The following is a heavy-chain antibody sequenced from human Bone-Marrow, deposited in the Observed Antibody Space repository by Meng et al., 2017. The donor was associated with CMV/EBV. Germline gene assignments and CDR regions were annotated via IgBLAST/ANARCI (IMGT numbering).Heavy chain of an antibody. D-gene: IGHD3-3*01. CDR2: INHSGST. Sequence: GSLRLSCAVYGGSFSGYYWSWIRQPPGKGLEWIGEINHSGSTNYNPSLKSRVTISVDTSKNQFSLKLSSVTAADTAVYYCARGGFWSGYYPPSYCGQGTLVTVSS. CDR1: GGSFSGYY. V-gene: IGHV4-34*01. CDR3: ARGGFWSGYYPPSY. J-gene: IGHJ4*02.